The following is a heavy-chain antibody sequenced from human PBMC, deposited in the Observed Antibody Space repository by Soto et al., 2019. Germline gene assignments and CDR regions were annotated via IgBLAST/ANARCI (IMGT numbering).Heavy chain of an antibody. CDR1: GGSISSYY. CDR3: ARHGYSSGWYYFDY. Sequence: QVQLQESGPGLVKPSETLSLTCTVSGGSISSYYWSWIRQPPGKGLEWIGYIYYSGSTNYNPSLKSRVTISVDTSKSQFSLKLSSVTAADTAVYYCARHGYSSGWYYFDYWGQGTLVTVSS. V-gene: IGHV4-59*08. D-gene: IGHD6-19*01. CDR2: IYYSGST. J-gene: IGHJ4*02.